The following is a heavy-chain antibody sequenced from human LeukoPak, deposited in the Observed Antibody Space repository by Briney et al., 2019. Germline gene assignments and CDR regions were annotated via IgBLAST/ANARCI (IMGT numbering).Heavy chain of an antibody. V-gene: IGHV1-69*04. CDR3: ARDSRTLLGVSILDY. J-gene: IGHJ4*02. Sequence: SAKVSCKASGGTFSSYAISWVRQAPGQGLEWMGRIIPILGIANYAQKFQGRVTITADKSTSTAYMELSSLRSEDAAVYYCARDSRTLLGVSILDYWGQGTLVTVSS. CDR2: IIPILGIA. D-gene: IGHD2-15*01. CDR1: GGTFSSYA.